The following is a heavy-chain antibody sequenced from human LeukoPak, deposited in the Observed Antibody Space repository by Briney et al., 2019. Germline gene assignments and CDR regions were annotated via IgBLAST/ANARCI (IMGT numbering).Heavy chain of an antibody. CDR2: IYYSGST. CDR3: ARAPSDIVVVPAAPPRYYYYGMDV. D-gene: IGHD2-2*01. Sequence: SETLSLTCTVSGGSISSYYWSWIRQPPGKGLEWIGYIYYSGSTNYNPSLKTRVTISVATSKNQFSLKLSSVTAADTAVYYCARAPSDIVVVPAAPPRYYYYGMDVWGKGTTVTVSS. CDR1: GGSISSYY. V-gene: IGHV4-59*01. J-gene: IGHJ6*04.